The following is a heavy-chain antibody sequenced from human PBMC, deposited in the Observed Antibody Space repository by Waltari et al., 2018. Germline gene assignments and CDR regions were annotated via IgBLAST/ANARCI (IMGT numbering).Heavy chain of an antibody. CDR2: INHRGST. D-gene: IGHD3-16*01. J-gene: IGHJ6*02. Sequence: QVQLQQWGAGLLKPSETLSLTCAVYGGSFSGYYWSWIRQPPGKGLEWIGEINHRGSTNYNPSLKSRVTISVDTSKKQFSLKLSSVTAADTAVYYCARSLGATHYYYYGMDVWGQGTTVTVSS. V-gene: IGHV4-34*01. CDR3: ARSLGATHYYYYGMDV. CDR1: GGSFSGYY.